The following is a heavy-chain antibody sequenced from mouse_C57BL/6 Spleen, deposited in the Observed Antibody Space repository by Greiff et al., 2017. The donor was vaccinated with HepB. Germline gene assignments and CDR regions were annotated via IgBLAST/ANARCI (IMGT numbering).Heavy chain of an antibody. CDR3: TPSDGYDGACFAY. V-gene: IGHV14-1*01. D-gene: IGHD2-2*01. CDR2: IDPEDGDT. J-gene: IGHJ3*01. CDR1: GFNIKDYY. Sequence: EVQLQQSGAELVRPGASVKLSCTASGFNIKDYYMHWVKQRPEQGLEWIGRIDPEDGDTEYAPKFQGKATMTADTSSNTAYLKLSSRTSEDTAVYYCTPSDGYDGACFAYWGQGTLVTVSA.